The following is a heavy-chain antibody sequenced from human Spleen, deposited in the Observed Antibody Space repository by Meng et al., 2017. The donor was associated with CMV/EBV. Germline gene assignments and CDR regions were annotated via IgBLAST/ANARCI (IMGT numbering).Heavy chain of an antibody. Sequence: GGSLRLSCAASGFTFSSYAMHWVRQAPGKGLEYVSAISSYGGSTYYADSVKGRFTISRENSKNTLYLQMGSLRAEDMAVYYCSRGGKQWLAGYWGQGTLVTVSS. V-gene: IGHV3-64*02. CDR2: ISSYGGST. D-gene: IGHD6-19*01. CDR1: GFTFSSYA. J-gene: IGHJ4*02. CDR3: SRGGKQWLAGY.